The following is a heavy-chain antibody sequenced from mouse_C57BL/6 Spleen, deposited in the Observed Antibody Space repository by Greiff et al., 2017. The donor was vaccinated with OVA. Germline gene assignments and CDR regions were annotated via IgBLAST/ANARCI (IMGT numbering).Heavy chain of an antibody. CDR3: ASFITTVVATPYAMDD. Sequence: QVQLQQSGPELVKPGASVKISCKASGYAFSSSWMNWVKQRPGKGLEWIGRIYPGDGDTNYNGKFKGKATLTADKSSSTAYMQLSSLTSEDSAVYFCASFITTVVATPYAMDDWGQGTSVTVSS. J-gene: IGHJ4*01. V-gene: IGHV1-82*01. CDR1: GYAFSSSW. CDR2: IYPGDGDT. D-gene: IGHD1-1*01.